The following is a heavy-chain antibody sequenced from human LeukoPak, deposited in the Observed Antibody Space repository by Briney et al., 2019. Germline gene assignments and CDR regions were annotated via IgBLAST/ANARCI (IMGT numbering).Heavy chain of an antibody. J-gene: IGHJ3*02. V-gene: IGHV3-53*01. D-gene: IGHD1-26*01. CDR1: GFTVSSNY. CDR3: ARKQWELGAFDI. CDR2: IYSGGST. Sequence: SGGSLRLSCAASGFTVSSNYMSWVRQAPGKGLEWVSVIYSGGSTYYADSVKGRSTISRDNSKNTLYLQMNSLRAEDTAVYYCARKQWELGAFDIWGQGTMVTVSS.